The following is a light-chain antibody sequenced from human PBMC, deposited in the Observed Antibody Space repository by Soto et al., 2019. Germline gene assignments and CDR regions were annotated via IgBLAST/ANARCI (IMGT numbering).Light chain of an antibody. CDR1: QSVSSN. Sequence: EIVMTQSPATLSVSPGERATLSCRASQSVSSNLAWYQKKPCQAPRLLIYGASTRATGIPARFSGSRSGTEFTLTISRLQSEDFAVYYCQQYNNWPPCTFGQGTKLEIK. CDR3: QQYNNWPPCT. V-gene: IGKV3-15*01. CDR2: GAS. J-gene: IGKJ2*02.